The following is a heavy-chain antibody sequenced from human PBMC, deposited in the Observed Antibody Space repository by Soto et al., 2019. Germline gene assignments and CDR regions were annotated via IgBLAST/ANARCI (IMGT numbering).Heavy chain of an antibody. Sequence: GASVKVSCKASGYTFTSYDINWVRQATGQGLEWMGWMNPNSGNTGYAQKFQGRVTMTRNTSISTAYMELSSLRSEDTAVYYCARGGNWLLYYYGMDVWGQGTTVTVSS. CDR2: MNPNSGNT. CDR1: GYTFTSYD. J-gene: IGHJ6*02. D-gene: IGHD3-9*01. CDR3: ARGGNWLLYYYGMDV. V-gene: IGHV1-8*01.